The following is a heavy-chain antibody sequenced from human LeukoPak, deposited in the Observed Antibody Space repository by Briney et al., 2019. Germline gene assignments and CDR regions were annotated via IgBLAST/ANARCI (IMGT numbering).Heavy chain of an antibody. CDR2: IKEEGSGK. J-gene: IGHJ4*02. CDR1: GFTFSSYW. D-gene: IGHD3-22*01. V-gene: IGHV3-7*02. CDR3: ARIYYDSSGYRLFDY. Sequence: GGSLRLSCVASGFTFSSYWMSWVRQAPGKGLEWVANIKEEGSGKYYVDSVQGRFTISRDSAKNSLYLQMNSLRAEDTAVYYCARIYYDSSGYRLFDYWGQGTLVTVSS.